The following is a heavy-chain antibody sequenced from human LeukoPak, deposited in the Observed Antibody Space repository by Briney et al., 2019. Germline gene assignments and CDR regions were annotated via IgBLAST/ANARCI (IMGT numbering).Heavy chain of an antibody. CDR3: AKGGQLAHYYYGMDV. Sequence: GGSLRLSCAASGFTFSSYAMSWVRQAPGKGLEWVSVISGSGGSTYYADSVKGRFTISRDDSKNTLYLQMNSLGAEDTAVYYCAKGGQLAHYYYGMDVWGQGTTVTVSS. D-gene: IGHD6-6*01. V-gene: IGHV3-23*01. J-gene: IGHJ6*02. CDR1: GFTFSSYA. CDR2: ISGSGGST.